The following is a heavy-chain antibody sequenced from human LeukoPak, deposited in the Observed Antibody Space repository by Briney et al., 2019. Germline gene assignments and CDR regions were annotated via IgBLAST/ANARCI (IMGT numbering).Heavy chain of an antibody. CDR1: GDSIGSRSYY. D-gene: IGHD3-16*01. CDR2: IYYSGIT. J-gene: IGHJ4*02. Sequence: SETLSLTCTVSGDSIGSRSYYWGWIRQPPGKGLEWIGSIYYSGITYYNPSLKSRVTISVDTSKNQFSLKLSSVTAADTAVYYCARVGVVFDYWGQGTLVTVSS. CDR3: ARVGVVFDY. V-gene: IGHV4-39*01.